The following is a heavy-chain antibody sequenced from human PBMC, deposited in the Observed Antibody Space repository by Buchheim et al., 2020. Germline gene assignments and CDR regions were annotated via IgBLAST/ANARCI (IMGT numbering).Heavy chain of an antibody. D-gene: IGHD6-13*01. CDR1: GFTFSSYG. CDR3: AKVVGRYASNWEVGPFDY. CDR2: ISYDGRTK. J-gene: IGHJ4*02. V-gene: IGHV3-30*18. Sequence: QVQLVESGGGVVQPGRSLRLSCAASGFTFSSYGMHWVRQTPGKGLEWVAVISYDGRTKYYVDSVKGRFTISRDNSKNTLYLQMDSLRAEDTAVYYCAKVVGRYASNWEVGPFDYWGQGTL.